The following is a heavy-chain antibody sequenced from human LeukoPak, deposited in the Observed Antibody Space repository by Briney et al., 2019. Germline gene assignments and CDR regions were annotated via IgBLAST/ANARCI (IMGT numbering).Heavy chain of an antibody. Sequence: ASVKVSCKASGYTFTSYYMHWVRQAPGQGLEWMGIINPSGGNTSYAQKFQGRVTMTRDTSTSTVYMELSSLRSEDTAVYYCARVLYGSGSPYGMDVWGQGTTVTVSS. D-gene: IGHD3-10*01. CDR1: GYTFTSYY. CDR3: ARVLYGSGSPYGMDV. CDR2: INPSGGNT. J-gene: IGHJ6*02. V-gene: IGHV1-46*01.